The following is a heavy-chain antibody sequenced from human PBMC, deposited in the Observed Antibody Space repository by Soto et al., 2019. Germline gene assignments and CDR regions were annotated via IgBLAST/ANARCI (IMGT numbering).Heavy chain of an antibody. J-gene: IGHJ4*02. Sequence: QVHLVESGGGVVQPGTPLRLSCPAPGFSFSSYGWHGFGQAQGRGREGLAVISYDGSHKFYADAVKGRFSISRDNFKNTLYLQMSSLRDDDTALYYCAKDPRPVIQMVRGVSEFWGQGTLVTVSS. CDR3: AKDPRPVIQMVRGVSEF. CDR2: ISYDGSHK. V-gene: IGHV3-30*18. CDR1: GFSFSSYG. D-gene: IGHD3-10*01.